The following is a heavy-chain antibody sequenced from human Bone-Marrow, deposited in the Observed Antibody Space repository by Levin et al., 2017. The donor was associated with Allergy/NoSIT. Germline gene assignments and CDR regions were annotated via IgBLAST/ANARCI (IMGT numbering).Heavy chain of an antibody. D-gene: IGHD5-12*01. Sequence: GGSLRLSCAASGVTFRNYAMSWVRQAPGKGLEWVSAISASGGYTYHAESVKGRFIISRDNSKNTLHLQMNSLRDEDTAVYYCTKGNGYDSNWYFDRWGRGTLVTVSS. CDR3: TKGNGYDSNWYFDR. J-gene: IGHJ2*01. CDR1: GVTFRNYA. V-gene: IGHV3-23*01. CDR2: ISASGGYT.